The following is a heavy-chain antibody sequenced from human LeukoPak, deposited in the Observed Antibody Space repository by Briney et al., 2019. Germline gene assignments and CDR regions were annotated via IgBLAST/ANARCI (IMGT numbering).Heavy chain of an antibody. V-gene: IGHV3-9*01. CDR2: ISWNSGSI. CDR3: AKAGRATKGVNWFDP. J-gene: IGHJ5*02. CDR1: GFTFDDYA. D-gene: IGHD3-10*01. Sequence: GGSLRLSCAASGFTFDDYAMHWVRQAPGKGLEWVSGISWNSGSIGYADSVKGRFTISRDNAKNSLYLQMNSLRAEDTALYYCAKAGRATKGVNWFDPWGQGTLVTVSS.